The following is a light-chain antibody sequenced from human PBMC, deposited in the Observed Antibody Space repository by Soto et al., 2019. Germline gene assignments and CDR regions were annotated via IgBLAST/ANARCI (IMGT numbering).Light chain of an antibody. Sequence: IQLTQSPSSLSASVGDRVTITCRASQGISSYLAWYQQKPGKAPKLLIYAASTLQSGVPSRFSGSGFGTDFTLTISSLQPEDFATYYCQQLNSYPSLTFGGGTKVDIK. CDR2: AAS. CDR3: QQLNSYPSLT. CDR1: QGISSY. V-gene: IGKV1-9*01. J-gene: IGKJ4*01.